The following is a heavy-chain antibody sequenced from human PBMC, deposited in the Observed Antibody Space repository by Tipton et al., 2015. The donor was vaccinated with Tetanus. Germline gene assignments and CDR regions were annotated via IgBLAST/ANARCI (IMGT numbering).Heavy chain of an antibody. V-gene: IGHV1-69*01. CDR1: GGTFTNYA. Sequence: QSGAEVKKPGSSVKVSCKASGGTFTNYALSWVRQAPGQGLEWVGGITPIFGTTNSAPKFQGRVTITADESTNTAYMELSSLRPEDTAVYYCARDYFGSGSNYYFDYWGQGSQVSVSS. D-gene: IGHD3-10*01. CDR3: ARDYFGSGSNYYFDY. CDR2: ITPIFGTT. J-gene: IGHJ4*02.